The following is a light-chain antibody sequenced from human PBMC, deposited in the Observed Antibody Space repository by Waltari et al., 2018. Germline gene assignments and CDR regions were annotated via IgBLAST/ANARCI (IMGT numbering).Light chain of an antibody. CDR1: NSNIGAGYD. J-gene: IGLJ3*02. V-gene: IGLV1-40*01. CDR3: QSYDISLSGFWV. CDR2: GSA. Sequence: QSVLTQPPSVSGAPGQRVTVSCTGPNSNIGAGYDLHWYQQFPGTAPKLLIYGSANRPSGVPDRFSGSKSGTSASLAITGLQTEDEADYYCQSYDISLSGFWVFGGGTKLTVL.